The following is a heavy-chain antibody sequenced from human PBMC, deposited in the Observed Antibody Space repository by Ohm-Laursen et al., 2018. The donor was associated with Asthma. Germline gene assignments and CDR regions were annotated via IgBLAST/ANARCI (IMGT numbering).Heavy chain of an antibody. CDR1: GASFTSHF. V-gene: IGHV4-59*07. Sequence: SDTLSLTCAVSGASFTSHFWGWIRQPPGKGLEWIGYSYYSGSSNYNPSLQSRVSISVDTSKNQFSPQLNSVTTADTAVYYCARQEYDSGPDIWGPGTLVTVSS. D-gene: IGHD3-22*01. CDR2: SYYSGSS. J-gene: IGHJ4*02. CDR3: ARQEYDSGPDI.